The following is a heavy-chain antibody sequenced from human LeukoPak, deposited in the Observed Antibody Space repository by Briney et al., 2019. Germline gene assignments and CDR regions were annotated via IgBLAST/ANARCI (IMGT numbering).Heavy chain of an antibody. V-gene: IGHV3-23*01. D-gene: IGHD6-19*01. CDR1: GFTFSSYA. CDR2: IGAGGTFT. J-gene: IGHJ4*02. CDR3: ATGQVAGTDY. Sequence: GGSLRPSCTASGFTFSSYAMNWVRQAPGKGLEWVSGIGAGGTFTYYADSVKGRFTISRDNANNSLYLQMSSLRAEDTAVYYCATGQVAGTDYWGQGTLVTVSS.